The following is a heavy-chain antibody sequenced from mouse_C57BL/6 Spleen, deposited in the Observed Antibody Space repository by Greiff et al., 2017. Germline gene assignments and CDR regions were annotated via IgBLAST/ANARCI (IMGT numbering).Heavy chain of an antibody. CDR1: GYTFTDYN. J-gene: IGHJ3*01. CDR2: INPNNGGT. V-gene: IGHV1-22*01. D-gene: IGHD4-1*01. Sequence: DVQLQESGPELVKPGASVKMSCKASGYTFTDYNMHWVKQSHGKSLEWIGYINPNNGGTSYNQKFKGKATLTVNKSSSTAYMELRSLTSEDSAVYYCARETDWDETWFAYWGQGTLVTVSA. CDR3: ARETDWDETWFAY.